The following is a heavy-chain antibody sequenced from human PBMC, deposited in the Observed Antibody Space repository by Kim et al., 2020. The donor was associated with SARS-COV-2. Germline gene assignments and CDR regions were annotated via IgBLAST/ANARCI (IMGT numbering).Heavy chain of an antibody. D-gene: IGHD5-18*01. J-gene: IGHJ4*02. V-gene: IGHV4-31*03. CDR2: IYYSGST. CDR1: GGSISSGGYY. CDR3: ARFIRGYSYGYWRNLHIDY. Sequence: SETLSLTCTVSGGSISSGGYYWSWIRQHPGKGLEWIGYIYYSGSTYYNPSLKSRVTISVDTSKNQFSLKLSSVTAADTAVYYCARFIRGYSYGYWRNLHIDYWGQGTLVTVSS.